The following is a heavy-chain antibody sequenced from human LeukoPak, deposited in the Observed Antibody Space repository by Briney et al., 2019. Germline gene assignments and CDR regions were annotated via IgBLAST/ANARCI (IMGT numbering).Heavy chain of an antibody. J-gene: IGHJ5*02. CDR2: ISAYNGNT. CDR3: ARDGSGSYKLNWFDP. Sequence: GASVKVSCKASGYTFTSYGISWVRQAPGQGLEWMGWISAYNGNTNYAQKLQGRVTMTTDTSTSTAYMELRSLRSDDTAVYYCARDGSGSYKLNWFDPWGQGTLVTVSS. V-gene: IGHV1-18*01. CDR1: GYTFTSYG. D-gene: IGHD6-19*01.